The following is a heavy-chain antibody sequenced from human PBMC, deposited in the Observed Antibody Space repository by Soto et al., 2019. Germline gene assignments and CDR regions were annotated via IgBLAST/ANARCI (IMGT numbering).Heavy chain of an antibody. CDR2: INPSGGST. D-gene: IGHD3-22*01. J-gene: IGHJ4*02. V-gene: IGHV1-46*01. CDR1: GYTFTSYY. Sequence: GASVKVSCKASGYTFTSYYMHWVRQAPGQGLEWMGIINPSGGSTSYAQKFQGRVTMTRDTSTSTAYMELSSLRSEDTAVYYCARSPYDSSGYYYSDYWGQGTLVTVSS. CDR3: ARSPYDSSGYYYSDY.